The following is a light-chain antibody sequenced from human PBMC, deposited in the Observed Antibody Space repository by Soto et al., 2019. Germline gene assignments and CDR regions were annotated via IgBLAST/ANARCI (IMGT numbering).Light chain of an antibody. J-gene: IGLJ1*01. CDR3: SSYGGSNNFV. CDR2: EVT. Sequence: QSALTQPPSASGSPGQSVTISCTGTSSDVGGYNFVSWYQHFPGKAPKLIIYEVTKRPSGVSDRFSGSKSGNTASLTASGLQTDDEADYYCSSYGGSNNFVFGTGTKVTVL. V-gene: IGLV2-8*01. CDR1: SSDVGGYNF.